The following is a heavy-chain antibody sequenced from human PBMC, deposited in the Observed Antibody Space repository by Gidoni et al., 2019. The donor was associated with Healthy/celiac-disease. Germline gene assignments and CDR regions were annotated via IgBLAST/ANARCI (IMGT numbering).Heavy chain of an antibody. J-gene: IGHJ3*02. CDR1: GCTFADYA. CDR3: AEDRWPGIIDAFDI. D-gene: IGHD2-15*01. Sequence: EEQLVESGGGWVQPGRSLRLSWTASGCTFADYAMHWVRPAPGKGLEWVSGISWNSGSIGYADSVKGRFTISRDNAKTSLYLQMNSLRAEDKALYYCAEDRWPGIIDAFDIWGQGTMVTVSS. V-gene: IGHV3-9*01. CDR2: ISWNSGSI.